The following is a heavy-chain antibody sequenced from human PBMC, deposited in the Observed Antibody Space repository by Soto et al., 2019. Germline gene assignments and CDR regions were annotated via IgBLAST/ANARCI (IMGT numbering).Heavy chain of an antibody. Sequence: ASVKVSCKASGYSFINYDINWVRQAPGRGLEWMGWMNPNSGNTGYAQKFQGRVTMTRDTSINTAYMELRSLRSDDTAVYYCARDGMYSSSLHFDYWGQGTLVTVSS. J-gene: IGHJ4*02. CDR2: MNPNSGNT. V-gene: IGHV1-8*01. CDR1: GYSFINYD. D-gene: IGHD6-6*01. CDR3: ARDGMYSSSLHFDY.